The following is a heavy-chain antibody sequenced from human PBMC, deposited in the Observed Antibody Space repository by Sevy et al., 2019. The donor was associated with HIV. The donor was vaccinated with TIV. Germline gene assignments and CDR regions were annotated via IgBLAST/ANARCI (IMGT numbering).Heavy chain of an antibody. CDR2: IRYDGSDK. CDR1: GFTFSNFG. CDR3: AKDLAGPGRRYFDY. Sequence: GGSLRLSCAASGFTFSNFGMHWVRQVPGKGLEWVTFIRYDGSDKYYAPSVKGRFTISRDDSKNTLYLQMDSLRAEDTAINYCAKDLAGPGRRYFDYWGQGTLVTVSS. D-gene: IGHD6-13*01. V-gene: IGHV3-30*02. J-gene: IGHJ4*02.